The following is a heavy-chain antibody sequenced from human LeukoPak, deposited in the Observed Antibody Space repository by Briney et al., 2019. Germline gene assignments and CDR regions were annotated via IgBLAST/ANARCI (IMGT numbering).Heavy chain of an antibody. Sequence: GGSLRLSCAASGFTFSNAWMSWVRQAPGKGLEWVGRIKTKTDGGTTDYAAPVKGRFTLSRDDSKSTLYLQMNSLKTEDTAVYYCSTEGYYGSGSYYHWGQGTLVTVSS. CDR3: STEGYYGSGSYYH. V-gene: IGHV3-15*01. J-gene: IGHJ4*02. CDR2: IKTKTDGGTT. D-gene: IGHD3-10*01. CDR1: GFTFSNAW.